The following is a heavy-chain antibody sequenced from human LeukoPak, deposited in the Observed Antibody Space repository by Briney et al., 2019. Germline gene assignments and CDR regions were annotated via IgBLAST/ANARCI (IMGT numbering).Heavy chain of an antibody. CDR3: ARGGGTSYYYDSSEY. V-gene: IGHV4-34*01. D-gene: IGHD3-22*01. CDR1: GGSFSGYY. J-gene: IGHJ4*02. Sequence: PSETLSLTCAVYGGSFSGYYWSWIRQPPGKGLEWIGEINHSGSTNYNPSLKSRVTISVDTSKNQFSLKLSSVTAADTAVYYCARGGGTSYYYDSSEYWGQGTLVTVSS. CDR2: INHSGST.